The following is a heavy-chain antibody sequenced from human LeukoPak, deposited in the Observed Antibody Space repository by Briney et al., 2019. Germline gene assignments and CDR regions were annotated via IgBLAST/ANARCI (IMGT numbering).Heavy chain of an antibody. D-gene: IGHD1-7*01. CDR2: ISGTSSTM. CDR1: GVTFSSYS. V-gene: IGHV3-48*04. Sequence: PGGSLRLSCAASGVTFSSYSMNWVRQAPGKGLDWVSYISGTSSTMHYADSVKGRFTISRDNAKNSLYLQMNSLRAEDTAVYYCARGPRGTTDYWGQGTLVTVSS. J-gene: IGHJ4*02. CDR3: ARGPRGTTDY.